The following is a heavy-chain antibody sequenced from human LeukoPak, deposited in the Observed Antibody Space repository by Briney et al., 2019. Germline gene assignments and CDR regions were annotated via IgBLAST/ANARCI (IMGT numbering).Heavy chain of an antibody. D-gene: IGHD2-21*02. Sequence: ASVKVSYKASGGTFSSYAISWVRQAPGQGLEWMGRIIPILGIANYAQKFQGRVTITADKSTSTAYMELSSLRSEDTAVYYCARDGCGGDCYDPSAFDIWGQGTMVTVSS. CDR2: IIPILGIA. CDR1: GGTFSSYA. J-gene: IGHJ3*02. CDR3: ARDGCGGDCYDPSAFDI. V-gene: IGHV1-69*04.